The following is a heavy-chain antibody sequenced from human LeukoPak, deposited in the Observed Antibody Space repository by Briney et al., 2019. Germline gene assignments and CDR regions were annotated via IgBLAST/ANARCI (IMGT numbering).Heavy chain of an antibody. CDR3: ATNQYYYGSGSYYYNDY. Sequence: SVKVSCKASGGTFSSYAISWVRQAPGQGLEWMGGIIPIFGTANYAQKFQGRVTMTEDTSTDTAYMELSSLRSEDTAVYYCATNQYYYGSGSYYYNDYWGQGTLVTVSS. CDR2: IIPIFGTA. V-gene: IGHV1-69*06. J-gene: IGHJ4*02. D-gene: IGHD3-10*01. CDR1: GGTFSSYA.